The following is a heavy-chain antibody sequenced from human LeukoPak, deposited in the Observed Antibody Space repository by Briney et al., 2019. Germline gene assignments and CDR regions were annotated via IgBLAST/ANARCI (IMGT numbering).Heavy chain of an antibody. CDR3: ARGIGWESYYYYMDV. J-gene: IGHJ6*03. CDR1: GFTFSSYG. CDR2: ISGSGGST. Sequence: GGSLRLSCAASGFTFSSYGMSWVRQAPGKGLEWVSAISGSGGSTYYADSVKGRFTISRDNSKNTLYLQMNSLRAEDTALYYCARGIGWESYYYYMDVWGKGTTVTVSS. V-gene: IGHV3-23*01. D-gene: IGHD1-26*01.